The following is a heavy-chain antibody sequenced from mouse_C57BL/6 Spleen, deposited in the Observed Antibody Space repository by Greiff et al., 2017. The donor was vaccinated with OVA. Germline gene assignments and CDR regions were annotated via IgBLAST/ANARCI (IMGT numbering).Heavy chain of an antibody. CDR3: ARSSTTVVLDY. CDR2: IYPGDGDT. D-gene: IGHD1-1*01. J-gene: IGHJ4*01. Sequence: QVQLKESGAELVKPGASVKISCNASGYAFSSYWMNWVKQRPGKGLEWIGQIYPGDGDTNYNGKFKGKATLTADKSSSTAYMQLSSLTSEDSAVYFCARSSTTVVLDYWGQGTSVTVSS. CDR1: GYAFSSYW. V-gene: IGHV1-80*01.